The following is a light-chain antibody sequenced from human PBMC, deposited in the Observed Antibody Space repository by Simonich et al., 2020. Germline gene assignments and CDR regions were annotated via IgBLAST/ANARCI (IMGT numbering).Light chain of an antibody. CDR2: EAR. CDR1: ALPKTY. V-gene: IGLV3-10*01. CDR3: YSTDSSGNHRV. J-gene: IGLJ3*02. Sequence: SYELTQPPSVSVSPGQTARITCSGDALPKTYAYWYQQKSGQAPVLVIYEARKRPSGIPERFSCSSSGTMATLTISGAQVEDEADYYCYSTDSSGNHRVFGGGTKLTVL.